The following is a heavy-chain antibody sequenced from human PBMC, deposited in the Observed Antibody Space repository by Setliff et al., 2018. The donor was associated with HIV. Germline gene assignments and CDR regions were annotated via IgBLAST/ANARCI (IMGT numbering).Heavy chain of an antibody. CDR2: IIPIFGTA. V-gene: IGHV1-69*13. D-gene: IGHD6-19*01. J-gene: IGHJ5*02. Sequence: SVKVSCKASGGTFSSYAISWVRQAPGQGLEWVGGIIPIFGTANYAQKFQGRVTITADESTSTAYMELSSLRSEYTAVYYCARDRYSSGWSWFDPWGQGTLVTVSS. CDR3: ARDRYSSGWSWFDP. CDR1: GGTFSSYA.